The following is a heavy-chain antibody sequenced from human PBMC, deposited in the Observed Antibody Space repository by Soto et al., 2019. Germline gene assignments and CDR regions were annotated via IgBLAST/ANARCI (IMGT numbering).Heavy chain of an antibody. Sequence: SCAASGFTFSSYSMNWVRQAPGKGLEWVSSISSSSSYIYYADSVKGRFTISRDNAKNSLYLQMNSLRAEDTAIYYCAKDRMDHNSVWDPFDIWGQGTMVTVSS. V-gene: IGHV3-21*04. CDR1: GFTFSSYS. J-gene: IGHJ3*02. CDR3: AKDRMDHNSVWDPFDI. D-gene: IGHD1-20*01. CDR2: ISSSSSYI.